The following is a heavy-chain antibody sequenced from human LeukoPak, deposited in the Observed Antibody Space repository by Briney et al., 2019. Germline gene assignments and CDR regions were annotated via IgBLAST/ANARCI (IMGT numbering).Heavy chain of an antibody. CDR2: IHPRSGDT. CDR1: GYSFTAFY. J-gene: IGHJ4*02. D-gene: IGHD3-10*01. V-gene: IGHV1-2*02. Sequence: GASVKVSCKASGYSFTAFYIHWVRQAPGQGLEWMGWIHPRSGDTRYAQKFQGRVTMARDTSISTVYMDLSSLGSDDTAVHYCARDGEYGTGNYYRGSFDYWGQGILVTVSS. CDR3: ARDGEYGTGNYYRGSFDY.